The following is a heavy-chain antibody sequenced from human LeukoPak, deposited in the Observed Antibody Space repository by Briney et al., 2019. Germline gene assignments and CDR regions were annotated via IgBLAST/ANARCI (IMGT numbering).Heavy chain of an antibody. CDR2: INSDGNIT. J-gene: IGHJ4*02. CDR3: ARVRYCDY. D-gene: IGHD2-15*01. CDR1: GFIFGSYA. V-gene: IGHV3-74*01. Sequence: GGSLRLSCAASGFIFGSYAMSWVPQALGKGLVWVSRINSDGNITNYADSVKGRFTISRDNAKNMLYLQMNSLRAEDTAVYYRARVRYCDYWGQGTLVSVSS.